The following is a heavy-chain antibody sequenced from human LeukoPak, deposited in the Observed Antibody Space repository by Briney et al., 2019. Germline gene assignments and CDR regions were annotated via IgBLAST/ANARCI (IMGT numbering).Heavy chain of an antibody. V-gene: IGHV3-23*01. J-gene: IGHJ5*02. CDR3: AKVSPYSSSPFDP. Sequence: PGGSLRLSCAASGFTFSNFVMAWVRQAPGKGLQWVSAVSAGGGSTYNADSVKGRFTISRDNSKNTLYLQMNSLRAEDTAVYYCAKVSPYSSSPFDPWGQGTLVTVSS. CDR2: VSAGGGST. CDR1: GFTFSNFV. D-gene: IGHD6-13*01.